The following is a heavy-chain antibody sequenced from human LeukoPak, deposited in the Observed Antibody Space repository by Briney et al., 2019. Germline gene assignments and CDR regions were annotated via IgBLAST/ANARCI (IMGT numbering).Heavy chain of an antibody. J-gene: IGHJ4*02. Sequence: GASVKVSCKASGYTFPSYGISWVRQAPGQGLEWMGWISAYNGNTNYAQKFQGRVTMTTDTSTSTAYMELRSLRSDDTAVYYCARTPSYSSDWWGYLDYWGQGTLVTVSS. CDR2: ISAYNGNT. CDR1: GYTFPSYG. V-gene: IGHV1-18*01. D-gene: IGHD6-19*01. CDR3: ARTPSYSSDWWGYLDY.